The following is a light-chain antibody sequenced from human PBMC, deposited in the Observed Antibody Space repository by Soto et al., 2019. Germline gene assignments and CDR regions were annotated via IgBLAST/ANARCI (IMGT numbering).Light chain of an antibody. Sequence: SYELTQPPSVSVAPGQTPTITCGGNNMGTKSVNGYQQKPGQAPVLVVCDDSDRPSGIPERFSGSNSGNTATLTIIRVEAGDEADYYCQVWDSSRDHWVFGGGTKLTVL. CDR1: NMGTKS. V-gene: IGLV3-21*02. CDR3: QVWDSSRDHWV. J-gene: IGLJ3*02. CDR2: DDS.